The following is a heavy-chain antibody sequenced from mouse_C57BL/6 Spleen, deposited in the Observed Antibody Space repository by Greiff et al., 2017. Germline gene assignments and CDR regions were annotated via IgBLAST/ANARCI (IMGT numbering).Heavy chain of an antibody. CDR1: GYTFTDYE. D-gene: IGHD2-5*01. Sequence: QVQLKESGAELVRPGASVTLSCKASGYTFTDYEMHWVKQTPVHGLEWIGAIDPKTGGTAYNQKFKGKAILTADKSSSTAYMELRSLTSEDSAVYYCTRRGHYSNSYFDYWGQGTTLTVSS. J-gene: IGHJ2*01. CDR2: IDPKTGGT. CDR3: TRRGHYSNSYFDY. V-gene: IGHV1-15*01.